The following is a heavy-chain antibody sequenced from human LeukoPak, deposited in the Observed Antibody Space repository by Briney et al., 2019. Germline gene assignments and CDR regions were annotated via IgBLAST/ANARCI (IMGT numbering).Heavy chain of an antibody. CDR1: GFTFSSYA. CDR3: ARALVATMGVLEY. J-gene: IGHJ4*02. V-gene: IGHV3-23*01. Sequence: GGSLRLSCAASGFTFSSYAMSWVRQAPGKGLEWVSGISTSGGSTSYADSVKGRFTISRDNTKNTLYLQMNSLRAEDTAVYYCARALVATMGVLEYWGQGTLVTVSS. CDR2: ISTSGGST. D-gene: IGHD5-12*01.